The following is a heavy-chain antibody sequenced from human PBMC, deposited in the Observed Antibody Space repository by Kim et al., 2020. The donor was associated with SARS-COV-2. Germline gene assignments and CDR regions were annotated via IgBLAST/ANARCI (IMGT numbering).Heavy chain of an antibody. CDR2: INHSGST. D-gene: IGHD3-3*01. CDR1: GGSFSGYY. J-gene: IGHJ5*02. Sequence: SETLSLTCAVYGGSFSGYYWSWIRQPPGKGLEWIGEINHSGSTNYNPSLKSRVTISVDTSKNQFSLKLSSVTAADTTVYYCARGARWIMTIFGVVTTSNWFDPWGQGTLVTVSS. V-gene: IGHV4-34*01. CDR3: ARGARWIMTIFGVVTTSNWFDP.